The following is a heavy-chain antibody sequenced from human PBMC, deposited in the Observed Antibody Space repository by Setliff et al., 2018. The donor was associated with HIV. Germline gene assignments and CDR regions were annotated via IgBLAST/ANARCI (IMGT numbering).Heavy chain of an antibody. J-gene: IGHJ4*03. CDR1: GFTVSSNY. V-gene: IGHV3-53*01. Sequence: LRLSCAASGFTVSSNYMHWVRQAPGKGLEWVSIIYIAATTYYYADSVKGRFTISRDNSKNTVYLQMNNLRVEDTAVYYCARSPQGGYFDHWGQGTLVTVSS. CDR2: IYIAATT. CDR3: ARSPQGGYFDH.